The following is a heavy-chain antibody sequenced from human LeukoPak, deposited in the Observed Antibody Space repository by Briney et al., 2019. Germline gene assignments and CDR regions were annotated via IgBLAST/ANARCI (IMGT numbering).Heavy chain of an antibody. V-gene: IGHV1-18*01. J-gene: IGHJ4*02. Sequence: EASLKVSCKASGYTFTSYGISWVRQAPGQGLEWMGWISAYNGNTNYAQKLQGRVTMTTDTSTSTAYMELRSLGSDDTAVYYCARKALNLGALGYWGQGTLVTVSS. CDR2: ISAYNGNT. CDR1: GYTFTSYG. CDR3: ARKALNLGALGY. D-gene: IGHD3-16*01.